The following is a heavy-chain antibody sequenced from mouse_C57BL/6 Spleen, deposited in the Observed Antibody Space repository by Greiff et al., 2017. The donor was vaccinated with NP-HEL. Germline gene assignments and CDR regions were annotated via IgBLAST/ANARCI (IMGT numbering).Heavy chain of an antibody. Sequence: QVQLQQPGAELVKPGASVKLSCKASGYTFTSYWMHWVKQRPGRGLEWIGRIDTNSGGTKYNEKFKSKATLTVDKPSSTAYMQLSSLTSEDSAVYYCARSTTGGAMDYWGQGTSVTVSS. J-gene: IGHJ4*01. CDR1: GYTFTSYW. D-gene: IGHD1-1*01. V-gene: IGHV1-72*01. CDR2: IDTNSGGT. CDR3: ARSTTGGAMDY.